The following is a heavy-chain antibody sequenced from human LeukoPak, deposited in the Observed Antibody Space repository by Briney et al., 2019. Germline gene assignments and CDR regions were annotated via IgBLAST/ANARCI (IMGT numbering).Heavy chain of an antibody. J-gene: IGHJ4*02. Sequence: SETLSLTCTVSGGSISSSYWTWVRQPAGKGLEWIGRIYTSGSTNYNPSLKSRVTMSVDTSKNQFSLKLSSMTAADTAVYYCARSGFSGSYCFDSWGQGTLVAVSS. CDR1: GGSISSSY. CDR2: IYTSGST. CDR3: ARSGFSGSYCFDS. V-gene: IGHV4-4*07. D-gene: IGHD3-10*01.